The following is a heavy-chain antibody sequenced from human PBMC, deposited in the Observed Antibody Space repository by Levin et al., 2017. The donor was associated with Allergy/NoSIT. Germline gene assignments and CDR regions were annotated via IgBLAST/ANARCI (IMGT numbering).Heavy chain of an antibody. CDR2: IYYRGRST. Sequence: SCTVSGGSVSSDRFYWSWIRQPPGKGLQWIGYIYYRGRSTNYNPSLASRVTISLDTAKNQFSLKLRSVTAADTAVYYCARVRRDGYIFDYWGQGTLVTVSS. CDR3: ARVRRDGYIFDY. J-gene: IGHJ4*02. V-gene: IGHV4-61*01. CDR1: GGSVSSDRFY. D-gene: IGHD5-24*01.